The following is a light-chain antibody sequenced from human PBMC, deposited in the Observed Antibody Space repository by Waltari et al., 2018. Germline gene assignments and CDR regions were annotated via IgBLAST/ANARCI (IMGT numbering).Light chain of an antibody. CDR3: QQYGSLPWT. CDR1: ESVTNDY. CDR2: DAS. V-gene: IGKV3-20*01. J-gene: IGKJ1*01. Sequence: EVVLTQSSGTLSLSPGERATLSCRASESVTNDYLPWYQQKPGQAPSLLIYDASIRATGIPDRFSGSGSGTDFTLTITRLEPEDFAVYHCQQYGSLPWTFGQGTKV.